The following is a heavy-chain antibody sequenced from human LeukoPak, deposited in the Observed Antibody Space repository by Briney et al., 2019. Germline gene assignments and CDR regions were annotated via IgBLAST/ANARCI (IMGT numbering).Heavy chain of an antibody. Sequence: GGSLRLSCAASGFTFSNTWMTWVRQAPGKGLEWVSSISSSSSYIYYADSVKGRFTISRDNAKNSLYLQMNSLRAEDTAVYYCAFGWYLDYWGQGTLVTVSS. D-gene: IGHD6-19*01. J-gene: IGHJ4*02. V-gene: IGHV3-21*01. CDR1: GFTFSNTW. CDR3: AFGWYLDY. CDR2: ISSSSSYI.